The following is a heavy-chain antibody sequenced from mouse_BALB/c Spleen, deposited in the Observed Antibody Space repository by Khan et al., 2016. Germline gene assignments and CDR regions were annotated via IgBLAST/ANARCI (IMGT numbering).Heavy chain of an antibody. J-gene: IGHJ1*01. D-gene: IGHD2-1*01. CDR3: ASDIRYGNYVRWYFDV. CDR1: GFTFTDYY. V-gene: IGHV7-3*02. Sequence: EVELVESGGGLVQPGGSLRLSCATSGFTFTDYYMSWVRQPPGKALEWLGFIRNKANGYTTEYSASVKGRFTISRDNSQSILYLKMNTLRAEDSATYYCASDIRYGNYVRWYFDVWGAGTTVTFSS. CDR2: IRNKANGYTT.